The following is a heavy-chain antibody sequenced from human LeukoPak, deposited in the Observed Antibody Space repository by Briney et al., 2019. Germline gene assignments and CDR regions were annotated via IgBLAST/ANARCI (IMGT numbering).Heavy chain of an antibody. CDR3: ARVDIVATIIDY. J-gene: IGHJ4*02. CDR2: IYHSGST. D-gene: IGHD5-12*01. V-gene: IGHV4-30-2*01. CDR1: GGSISSGGYS. Sequence: SQTLSLTCAVSGGSISSGGYSWSWIRQPPGKGLEWIGYIYHSGSTYYNPSLKSRVTISVDRSKNQFSLKLSSLTAADTAVYYCARVDIVATIIDYWGQGTLVTVSS.